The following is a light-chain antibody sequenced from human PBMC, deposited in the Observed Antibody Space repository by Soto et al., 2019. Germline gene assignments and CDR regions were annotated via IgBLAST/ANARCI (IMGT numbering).Light chain of an antibody. CDR2: KAS. J-gene: IGKJ1*01. CDR1: LAISHY. CDR3: QHYNSYSEA. V-gene: IGKV1-5*03. Sequence: DIQMTQSPSSLSASVGDRVTITCRASLAISHYVNWYQQKPGKAPKLLIYKASTLKSGVPSRFSGSGSGTEFTLTISSLQPDDFATYYCQHYNSYSEAFGQGTKVDIK.